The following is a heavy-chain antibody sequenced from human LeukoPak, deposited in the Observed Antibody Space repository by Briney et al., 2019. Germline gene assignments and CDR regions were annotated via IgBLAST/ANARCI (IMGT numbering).Heavy chain of an antibody. V-gene: IGHV3-66*04. CDR2: IYSGGST. CDR3: ARQEWDSDAWYYFDF. CDR1: GFTFSSYS. D-gene: IGHD1-26*01. J-gene: IGHJ4*02. Sequence: GGSLRLSCAASGFTFSSYSMNWVRQAPGKGLEWVSVIYSGGSTYYADSVRGRFTISRDNSKNTLYLQMNSLRAEDTAVYYCARQEWDSDAWYYFDFWGQGTLVTVSS.